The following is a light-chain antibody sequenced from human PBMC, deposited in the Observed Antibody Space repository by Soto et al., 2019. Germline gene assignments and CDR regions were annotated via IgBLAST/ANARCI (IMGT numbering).Light chain of an antibody. CDR1: SSNLGAGYD. Sequence: QSVLTQPPSVSGAPGQRVTISCTGSSSNLGAGYDVHWYQPLPGTAPKLLIYGNSNRPSGVPDRFSGSKSGTSASLAITGLQAEDEADYYCQSYDSSLSGLVFGGGTKVTVL. V-gene: IGLV1-40*01. J-gene: IGLJ3*02. CDR2: GNS. CDR3: QSYDSSLSGLV.